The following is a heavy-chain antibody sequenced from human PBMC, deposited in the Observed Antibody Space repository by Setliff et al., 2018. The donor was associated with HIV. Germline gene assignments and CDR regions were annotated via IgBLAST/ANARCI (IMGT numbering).Heavy chain of an antibody. D-gene: IGHD1-26*01. CDR3: AKDRSGSYRTFDY. Sequence: LSLTCTVSGASSIYFWGWIRQPPGKGLEWIGSVYYSGSTYYNPSLKSRATISMDTSKNQFSLKLNSVTAADTAVYYCAKDRSGSYRTFDYWGPGILVTVSS. J-gene: IGHJ4*02. CDR1: GASSIYF. V-gene: IGHV4-39*07. CDR2: VYYSGST.